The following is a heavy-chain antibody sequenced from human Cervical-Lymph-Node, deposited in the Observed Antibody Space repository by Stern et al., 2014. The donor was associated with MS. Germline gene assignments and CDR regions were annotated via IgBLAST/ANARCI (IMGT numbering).Heavy chain of an antibody. CDR2: ISWNSGSI. V-gene: IGHV3-9*01. D-gene: IGHD5-18*01. CDR3: AKGRGYILDY. Sequence: QLVQSGGGLVQPGRSLRLSCAASGFTFDDYAMHWVRQAPGTGLDWVSGISWNSGSIGYADSVKGRFTISRDNAKNSLYLQMNSLRAEDTALYYCAKGRGYILDYWGQGTLVTVSS. J-gene: IGHJ4*02. CDR1: GFTFDDYA.